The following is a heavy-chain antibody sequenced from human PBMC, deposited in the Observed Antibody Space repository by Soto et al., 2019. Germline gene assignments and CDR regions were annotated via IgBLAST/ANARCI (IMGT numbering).Heavy chain of an antibody. J-gene: IGHJ4*02. CDR3: ARERCGAVDY. D-gene: IGHD1-1*01. CDR1: GYTFTSYD. Sequence: QVQLVQSGAEVKKPGASVKVSCKASGYTFTSYDINWVRQATGQGLEWMGWMNPNSGNTGSAQKFQGRVTMTRNNSTRTAYMELTSLRSEYTAVYYCARERCGAVDYWGQGSVVTVCS. CDR2: MNPNSGNT. V-gene: IGHV1-8*01.